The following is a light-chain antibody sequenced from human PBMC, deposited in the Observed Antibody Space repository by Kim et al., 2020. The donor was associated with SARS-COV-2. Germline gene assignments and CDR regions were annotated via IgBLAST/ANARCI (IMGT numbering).Light chain of an antibody. Sequence: IVLTQSPATLSLSPGERATLSGRASQYIDNWLAWYQQKPGQVPRLLIDDASNRATGIPARFSGSGSGTDFTLTISSLEPEDFAVYYCQRRRTWPLTFGQGTKLVI. J-gene: IGKJ2*01. CDR2: DAS. CDR1: QYIDNW. V-gene: IGKV3-11*01. CDR3: QRRRTWPLT.